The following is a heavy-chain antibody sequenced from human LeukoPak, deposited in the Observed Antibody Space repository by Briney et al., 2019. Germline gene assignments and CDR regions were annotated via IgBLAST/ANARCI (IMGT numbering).Heavy chain of an antibody. J-gene: IGHJ4*02. CDR2: IIPIFGTA. Sequence: ASVKVSCKASGGTFSSYAISWVRQAPGQGLEWMGGIIPIFGTANYAQKFQGRVTITRDTSASTAYMELSSLTSEDTAVYYCARPVMYSSGPFDYWGQGTLVTVSS. CDR1: GGTFSSYA. CDR3: ARPVMYSSGPFDY. V-gene: IGHV1-69*05. D-gene: IGHD6-19*01.